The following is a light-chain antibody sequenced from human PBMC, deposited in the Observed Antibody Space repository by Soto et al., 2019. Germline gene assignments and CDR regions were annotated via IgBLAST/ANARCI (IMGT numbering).Light chain of an antibody. CDR3: CSYAGSSPPVV. CDR1: SSDVRNYNF. V-gene: IGLV2-23*01. CDR2: EGS. J-gene: IGLJ2*01. Sequence: QSALTQPASVSGSPGQSITISCTGTSSDVRNYNFVSWYQQHPGKAPKVMIYEGSKRPSGVSNRFSGSKSGNTASLTISGLQAEDEADYYCCSYAGSSPPVVFGGGTKVT.